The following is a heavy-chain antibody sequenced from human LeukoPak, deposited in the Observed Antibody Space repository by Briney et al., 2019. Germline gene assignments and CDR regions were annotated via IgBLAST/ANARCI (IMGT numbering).Heavy chain of an antibody. V-gene: IGHV3-9*01. CDR1: GFTFDDYA. Sequence: GGSLRLSCAASGFTFDDYAMHWVRQAPGKGLEWVSGISWNSGSIGYVDSVKGRFTISRDNAKNSLYLQMNSLRVEDTALYYCAKDFTFLERHQFDYWGQGTLVTVSS. CDR2: ISWNSGSI. CDR3: AKDFTFLERHQFDY. D-gene: IGHD3-3*01. J-gene: IGHJ4*02.